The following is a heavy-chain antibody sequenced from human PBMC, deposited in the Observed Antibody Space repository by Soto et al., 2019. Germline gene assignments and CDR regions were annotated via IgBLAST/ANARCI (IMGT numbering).Heavy chain of an antibody. J-gene: IGHJ6*02. CDR3: TRVGGSVSGMDV. CDR2: IDNAGSSA. CDR1: GFTFSIYW. V-gene: IGHV3-74*01. D-gene: IGHD1-26*01. Sequence: EVQLVESGGGLVQPGGSPRLSCAASGFTFSIYWMHWVRQAPGKGPVWVSRIDNAGSSARYADSVKGRFTISRDNAKNTVYLQMNSLRAEDTAVYYCTRVGGSVSGMDVWGQGTTVTVSS.